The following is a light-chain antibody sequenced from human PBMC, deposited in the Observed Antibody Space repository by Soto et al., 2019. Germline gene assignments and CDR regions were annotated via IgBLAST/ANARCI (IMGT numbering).Light chain of an antibody. CDR2: GAS. CDR3: QQYGGSPRT. Sequence: IVISQCPSTLYSSPGHRATLSCRASQRLSTSYLAWYQQKPGQAPRLLIHGASNRATGIPDRFSGSGSGTDFTLTISRLEPEDFAVYYCQQYGGSPRTFGQGTKVDIK. J-gene: IGKJ1*01. V-gene: IGKV3-20*01. CDR1: QRLSTSY.